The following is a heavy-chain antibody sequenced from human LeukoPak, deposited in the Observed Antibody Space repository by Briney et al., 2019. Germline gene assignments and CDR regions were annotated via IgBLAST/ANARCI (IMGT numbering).Heavy chain of an antibody. Sequence: SETLSLTCSVSGYSISSGYYWGWIRQPPGKGLEWIAYIYHSGTTHYNPSLKSRATISVDTSKNQFSLKLSSVTAADTAVYYCARGIRGVMGNWFDPWGQGTLVTVSS. CDR1: GYSISSGYY. V-gene: IGHV4-38-2*02. CDR2: IYHSGTT. J-gene: IGHJ5*02. CDR3: ARGIRGVMGNWFDP. D-gene: IGHD3-10*01.